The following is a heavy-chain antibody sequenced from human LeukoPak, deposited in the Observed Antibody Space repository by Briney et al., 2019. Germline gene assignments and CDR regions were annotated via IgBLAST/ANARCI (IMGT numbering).Heavy chain of an antibody. CDR2: ISSSGSTI. Sequence: QPGGSLRLSCAASGFTFSSYEMNWVRQAPGKGLEWVSYISSSGSTIYYADSVKGRFTISRDNAKNSLYLQMNSLRAEDTAVYYCARVGVATIYDYYYMDVWGKGTTVTISS. CDR1: GFTFSSYE. CDR3: ARVGVATIYDYYYMDV. D-gene: IGHD5-12*01. V-gene: IGHV3-48*03. J-gene: IGHJ6*03.